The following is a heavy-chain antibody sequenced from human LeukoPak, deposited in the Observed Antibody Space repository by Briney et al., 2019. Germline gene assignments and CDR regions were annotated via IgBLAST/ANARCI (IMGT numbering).Heavy chain of an antibody. V-gene: IGHV1-69*13. CDR3: ARHPGYCSGGSCYYYYYYGMDV. J-gene: IGHJ6*04. CDR2: IIPIFGTA. D-gene: IGHD2-15*01. Sequence: SVKVSCKASGGTFSSYAISWVRQAPGQGLEWMGGIIPIFGTANYAQKFQGSVTITADESTSTAYMELSSLRSEDTAVYYCARHPGYCSGGSCYYYYYYGMDVWGKGTTVTVSS. CDR1: GGTFSSYA.